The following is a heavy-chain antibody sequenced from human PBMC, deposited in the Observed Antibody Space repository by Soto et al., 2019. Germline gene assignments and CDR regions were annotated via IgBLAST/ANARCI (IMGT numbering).Heavy chain of an antibody. Sequence: SETLSLTCTVSGASISGGLYYWTWIRQHPGKGLELIGYIYYSGSTYYNPSLRGRVSISVDTSNNRISLKLSSVTAADTAVYYCARDQGGNYYMDVWGRGTTVT. CDR1: GASISGGLYY. CDR3: ARDQGGNYYMDV. V-gene: IGHV4-31*03. D-gene: IGHD3-16*01. CDR2: IYYSGST. J-gene: IGHJ6*03.